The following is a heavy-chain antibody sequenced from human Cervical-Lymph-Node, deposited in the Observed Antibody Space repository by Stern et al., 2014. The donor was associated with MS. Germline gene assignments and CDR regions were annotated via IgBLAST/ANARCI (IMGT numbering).Heavy chain of an antibody. CDR1: GGTFSKFP. CDR2: IFSLSEPP. D-gene: IGHD6-13*01. J-gene: IGHJ5*02. Sequence: QMQLVQSGAEVTKPGSSVKVSCKASGGTFSKFPSSWVRQAPGQGLEWMGGIFSLSEPPTSVDEFRGSVTITSDVSTSTLYMELSSLRSDATAFYYCALSSETSDRWYSLGYDLWRRGTLATVSS. V-gene: IGHV1-69*01. CDR3: ALSSETSDRWYSLGYDL.